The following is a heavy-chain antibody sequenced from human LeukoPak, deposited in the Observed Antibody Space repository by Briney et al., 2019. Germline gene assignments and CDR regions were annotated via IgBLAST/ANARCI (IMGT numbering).Heavy chain of an antibody. V-gene: IGHV4-59*01. CDR2: IYYSVST. J-gene: IGHJ2*01. CDR1: GGSITSYY. Sequence: SETLSLTCTVSGGSITSYYWSWIRQPPGKGLEWIGYIYYSVSTKYNPSLKSRVTISVDTSKNQFSLKLRSVTAADTAVYHCARYDFILISYFDLWGRGALVTVSS. D-gene: IGHD3-3*01. CDR3: ARYDFILISYFDL.